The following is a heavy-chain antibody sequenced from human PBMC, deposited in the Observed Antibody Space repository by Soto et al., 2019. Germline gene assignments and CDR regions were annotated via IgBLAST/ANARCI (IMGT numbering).Heavy chain of an antibody. V-gene: IGHV3-23*01. D-gene: IGHD3-10*01. J-gene: IGHJ4*02. Sequence: GESLKISCAASGFTFSSYAMSWVRQAPGKGLEWVSAISGSGGSTYYADSVKGRFTISRDNSKNTLYLQMNSLRAEDTAVYYCAKPDYYGSGSVRRPFDYWGQGTLVTVSS. CDR3: AKPDYYGSGSVRRPFDY. CDR2: ISGSGGST. CDR1: GFTFSSYA.